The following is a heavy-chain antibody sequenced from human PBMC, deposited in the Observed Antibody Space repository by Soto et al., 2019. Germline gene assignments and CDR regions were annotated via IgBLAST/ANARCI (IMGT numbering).Heavy chain of an antibody. CDR1: GYTFTSYA. CDR2: INASLGNT. J-gene: IGHJ3*02. CDR3: ARAVNIVATHRCAFDI. Sequence: ASVKVSCKASGYTFTSYAMHWVRQAPGQRLEWMGRINASLGNTKYSQKFQGRVTITTDKSTSTAYMELSSLRSEDTAVYYCARAVNIVATHRCAFDIWGQGTMVTVSS. V-gene: IGHV1-3*01. D-gene: IGHD5-12*01.